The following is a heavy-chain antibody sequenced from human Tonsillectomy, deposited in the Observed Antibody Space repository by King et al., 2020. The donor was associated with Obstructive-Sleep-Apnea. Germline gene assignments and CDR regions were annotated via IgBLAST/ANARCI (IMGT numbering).Heavy chain of an antibody. J-gene: IGHJ4*02. CDR1: VGSISSTHW. CDR3: ASGNSTSPGY. CDR2: IYHSGGS. Sequence: QLQESGPGLGKPSGTLSLTCAVSVGSISSTHWWSWVRQPPAKGLEWMGEIYHSGGSNHNPSLKNRVTISIDKSENQFSLKLTSMTAADTAVYYCASGNSTSPGYWGQGTLVTVSS. D-gene: IGHD2/OR15-2a*01. V-gene: IGHV4-4*02.